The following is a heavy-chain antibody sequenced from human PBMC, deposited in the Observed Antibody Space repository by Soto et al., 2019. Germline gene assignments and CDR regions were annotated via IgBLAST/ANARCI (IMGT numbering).Heavy chain of an antibody. CDR3: AKGGSGRLRGFDY. J-gene: IGHJ4*02. CDR1: GFTFSSYA. Sequence: GGSLRLSCAASGFTFSSYAMNWVRQAPGKGLEWVSGISGSGSSTSYSDSVKGRFTVSRDNSKKVLYLQMNSLRVEDTAVYYCAKGGSGRLRGFDYWGQGALVTVSS. D-gene: IGHD2-15*01. CDR2: ISGSGSST. V-gene: IGHV3-23*01.